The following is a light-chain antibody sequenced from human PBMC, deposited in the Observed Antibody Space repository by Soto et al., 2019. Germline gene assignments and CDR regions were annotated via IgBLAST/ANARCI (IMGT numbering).Light chain of an antibody. J-gene: IGLJ7*01. CDR3: SSYAGSNNFVI. CDR2: DVT. V-gene: IGLV2-8*01. Sequence: QSALTQPPSASGSPGQSVTISCTGTSSDVGGYNYVSWYQQHPGKAPKLMIYDVTKRPSGVPDRFSGSKSDNTASLTVSGLQAEDEADYYCSSYAGSNNFVIFGGGTQLTVL. CDR1: SSDVGGYNY.